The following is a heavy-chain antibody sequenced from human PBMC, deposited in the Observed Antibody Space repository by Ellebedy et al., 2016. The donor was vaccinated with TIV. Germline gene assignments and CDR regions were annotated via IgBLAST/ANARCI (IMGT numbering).Heavy chain of an antibody. CDR1: GFTLKNYW. J-gene: IGHJ2*01. CDR3: ARAIYGASYL. Sequence: GESLKISCTASGFTLKNYWMTWVRQAPGKGLEWVANINEDGTKKHYVDSVRGRFTISRDYAGNSLFLQINSLGAEDTAVYYCARAIYGASYLWGRGTLVTVSS. CDR2: INEDGTKK. V-gene: IGHV3-7*01. D-gene: IGHD4-17*01.